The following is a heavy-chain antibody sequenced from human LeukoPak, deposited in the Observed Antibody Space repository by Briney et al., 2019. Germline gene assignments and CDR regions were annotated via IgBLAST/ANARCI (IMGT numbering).Heavy chain of an antibody. CDR2: ISGSGGST. D-gene: IGHD3-9*01. V-gene: IGHV3-23*01. J-gene: IGHJ4*02. Sequence: GGSLRLSCAASGFTLSSFAVSWVRQAPGKGLEWVSGISGSGGSTYYADAVKGRFTISRDNSRNTLYLQMNSLRAEDTTVYYCAKGNDILTGYYFDYWGQGTLVTVSS. CDR3: AKGNDILTGYYFDY. CDR1: GFTLSSFA.